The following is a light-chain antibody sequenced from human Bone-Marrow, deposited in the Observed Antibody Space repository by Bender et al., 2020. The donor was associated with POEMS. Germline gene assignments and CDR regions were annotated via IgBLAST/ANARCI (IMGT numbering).Light chain of an antibody. V-gene: IGLV1-36*01. Sequence: QSVVTQPPSLSEAPRQRVTISCSGSSSNIGNHGVNWYQQLPGEAPKLLIYYGDLLTPGVSERFSASKSGTSASLTIREHRSEDEALYYCAAWDDRLSGWVCGGGTKLTVL. CDR1: SSNIGNHG. CDR2: YGD. CDR3: AAWDDRLSGWV. J-gene: IGLJ3*02.